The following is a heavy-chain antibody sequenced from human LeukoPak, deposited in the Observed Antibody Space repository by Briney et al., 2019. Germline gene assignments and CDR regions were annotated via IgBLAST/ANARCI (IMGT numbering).Heavy chain of an antibody. CDR3: ARRGYSSGWYGAFDI. J-gene: IGHJ3*02. D-gene: IGHD6-19*01. V-gene: IGHV1-69*13. CDR1: GDTFSSYA. Sequence: SVKVSCKASGDTFSSYALSWVRQAPGQGLEWMGGIIPIFGTANYAQKFQGRVTITADESTSTAYMELSSLRSEDTAVYYCARRGYSSGWYGAFDIWGQGTMVTVSS. CDR2: IIPIFGTA.